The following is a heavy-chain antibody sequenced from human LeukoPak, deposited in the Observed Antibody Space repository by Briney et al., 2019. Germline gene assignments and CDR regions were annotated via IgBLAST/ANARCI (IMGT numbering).Heavy chain of an antibody. CDR3: ARDEVRGIIFSYYYYYYMDV. D-gene: IGHD3-10*01. Sequence: GRSLRLSCAASGFTFSNYAMHWVRQAPGKGLEWVAVISYDGSNKYYADSVKGRFTISRDNSKNTLYMQMNSLRAEDTAVYYCARDEVRGIIFSYYYYYYMDV. J-gene: IGHJ6*03. CDR1: GFTFSNYA. V-gene: IGHV3-30-3*01. CDR2: ISYDGSNK.